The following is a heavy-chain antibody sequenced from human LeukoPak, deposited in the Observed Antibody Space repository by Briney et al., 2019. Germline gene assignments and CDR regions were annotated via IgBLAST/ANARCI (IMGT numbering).Heavy chain of an antibody. CDR2: IYYSGST. CDR3: ARLASGSYGPLTPFDY. Sequence: SECLSLTCTVSGGPISSYYWSWIRQPPGKGLEWIGDIYYSGSTNYNPSLKSRVTISVDTSKNQFSLRLSSVTAADTAVYYSARLASGSYGPLTPFDYWGQGT. CDR1: GGPISSYY. D-gene: IGHD1-26*01. J-gene: IGHJ4*02. V-gene: IGHV4-59*08.